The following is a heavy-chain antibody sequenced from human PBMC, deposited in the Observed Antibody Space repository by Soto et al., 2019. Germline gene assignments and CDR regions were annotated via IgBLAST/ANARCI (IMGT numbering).Heavy chain of an antibody. Sequence: GSLRLSCAASGFTFSSYGMHWVRQAPGKGLEWVAVIWYDGSNKYYADSVKGRFTISRDNSKNTLYLQMNSLRAEDTAVYFCARVPPYYYDSSGYQGYYYYYGMDVWGQGTTVTVSS. D-gene: IGHD3-22*01. CDR3: ARVPPYYYDSSGYQGYYYYYGMDV. V-gene: IGHV3-33*01. J-gene: IGHJ6*02. CDR2: IWYDGSNK. CDR1: GFTFSSYG.